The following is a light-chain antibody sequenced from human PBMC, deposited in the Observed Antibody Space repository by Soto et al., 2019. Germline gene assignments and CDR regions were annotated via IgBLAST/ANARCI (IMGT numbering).Light chain of an antibody. Sequence: EIVMTQSPATLSVSPGERATLSCRASQRVSSNLAWYQQNPGQAPRLLIYGASTRATGIPARFSGSGSGTEFTLTISSLQSEDVAVYYCQQYNNWPPLTFGGGTKVEIK. J-gene: IGKJ4*01. CDR3: QQYNNWPPLT. CDR2: GAS. V-gene: IGKV3-15*01. CDR1: QRVSSN.